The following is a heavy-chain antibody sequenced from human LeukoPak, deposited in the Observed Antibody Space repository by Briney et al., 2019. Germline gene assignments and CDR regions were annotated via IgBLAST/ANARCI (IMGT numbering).Heavy chain of an antibody. CDR3: ARRVAATDYYYYYYMDV. V-gene: IGHV1-8*01. D-gene: IGHD2-15*01. CDR2: MNPNSGNT. CDR1: GYTFTSYD. Sequence: ASVKVSCKASGYTFTSYDINWVRQATGQGLEWMGWMNPNSGNTGYAQKFQGRVTMTRNTSISTAYMELSSLRSEDTAVYYCARRVAATDYYYYYYMDVWGKGTTVTVSS. J-gene: IGHJ6*03.